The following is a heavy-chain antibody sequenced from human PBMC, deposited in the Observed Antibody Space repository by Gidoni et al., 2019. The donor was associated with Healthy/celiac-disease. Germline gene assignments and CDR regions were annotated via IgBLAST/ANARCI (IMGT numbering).Heavy chain of an antibody. CDR1: GFTFDDYA. J-gene: IGHJ4*02. Sequence: EVQLVESGGGLVQPGRSLRLSCAASGFTFDDYAMPWVRQAPGKGLEWVSGISWNSGSIGYADSVKGRFTISRDNAKNSLYLQMNSLRAEDTALYYCALASGRWLHLSPFGYWGQGTLVTVSS. D-gene: IGHD5-12*01. CDR3: ALASGRWLHLSPFGY. V-gene: IGHV3-9*01. CDR2: ISWNSGSI.